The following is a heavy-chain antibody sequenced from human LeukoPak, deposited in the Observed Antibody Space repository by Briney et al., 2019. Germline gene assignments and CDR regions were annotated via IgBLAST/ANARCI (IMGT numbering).Heavy chain of an antibody. J-gene: IGHJ4*02. Sequence: SETLSLTCTVSGGSISSSSYYWGWIRQPPGKGLEWIGSIYYSGSTYYNPSLKSRVTISVDTSKNQFSLKLSSVTAADTAVYYCARVRGGLGSHQTGFDYWGQGILVTVSS. CDR2: IYYSGST. CDR1: GGSISSSSYY. D-gene: IGHD2-2*01. CDR3: ARVRGGLGSHQTGFDY. V-gene: IGHV4-39*01.